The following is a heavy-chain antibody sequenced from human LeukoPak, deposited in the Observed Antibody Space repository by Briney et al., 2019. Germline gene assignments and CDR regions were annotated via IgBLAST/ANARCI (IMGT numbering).Heavy chain of an antibody. J-gene: IGHJ4*02. D-gene: IGHD3-10*02. CDR2: ISAYNGNT. V-gene: IGHV1-18*01. CDR1: GYTFTNYA. CDR3: ARVSSGTTCLDY. Sequence: ASVKVSCKASGYTFTNYAISWVRQAPGQGLEWVGWISAYNGNTNYAQKLQGRVTMTTDTSTSTAYMDLRSLRSDDTAVYYCARVSSGTTCLDYWGQGTLVTVSS.